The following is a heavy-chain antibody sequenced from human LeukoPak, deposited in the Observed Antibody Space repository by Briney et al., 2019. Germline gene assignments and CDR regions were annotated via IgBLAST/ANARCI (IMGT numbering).Heavy chain of an antibody. CDR1: GYTFSSYG. V-gene: IGHV1-18*01. Sequence: ASVKVSCKASGYTFSSYGISWVRQAPGQGLEWMGWITAYNGNTNYAQNLQGRVIMTTDTSTTTVYMELRSLRSDDTAVYFCARDRVPTSTSYHYYGMDVWGQGTTVTVSS. CDR2: ITAYNGNT. CDR3: ARDRVPTSTSYHYYGMDV. J-gene: IGHJ6*02. D-gene: IGHD2-2*01.